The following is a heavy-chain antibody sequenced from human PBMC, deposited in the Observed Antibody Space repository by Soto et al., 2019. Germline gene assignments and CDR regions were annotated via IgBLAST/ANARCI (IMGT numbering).Heavy chain of an antibody. CDR2: IDPIDSYT. CDR3: AGHYGSGDPDYFVY. D-gene: IGHD6-19*01. CDR1: GYSFTTYW. Sequence: EVQLVPSGAEVKKPGESLRIYCKGSGYSFTTYWISLVRQMSAKGLEWMGTIDPIDSYTNYSPSFQGHVIISPDNSLSTAYLQWSSLNASDSAMYYCAGHYGSGDPDYFVYWGEGTKVTVSS. J-gene: IGHJ4*02. V-gene: IGHV5-10-1*01.